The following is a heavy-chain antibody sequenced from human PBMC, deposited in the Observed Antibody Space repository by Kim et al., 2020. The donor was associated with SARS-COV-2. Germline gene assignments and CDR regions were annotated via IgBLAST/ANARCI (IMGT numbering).Heavy chain of an antibody. Sequence: GGSLRLSCAASGFTFSSYGMHWVRQAPGKGLEWVAVIWYDGSNKYYRDSMKGRFTISRDNSKNTLYLQMNSLRAEDTAVYYCARDGRITAMVRVLDYGM. J-gene: IGHJ6*01. CDR1: GFTFSSYG. V-gene: IGHV3-33*01. CDR3: ARDGRITAMVRVLDYGM. D-gene: IGHD5-18*01. CDR2: IWYDGSNK.